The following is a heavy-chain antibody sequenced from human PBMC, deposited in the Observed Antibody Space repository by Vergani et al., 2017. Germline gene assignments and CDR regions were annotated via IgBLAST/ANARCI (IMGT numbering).Heavy chain of an antibody. CDR3: ARDGSSGPVDY. V-gene: IGHV3-33*01. CDR1: GGTFSSYG. D-gene: IGHD6-19*01. J-gene: IGHJ4*02. CDR2: IWYDGSNK. Sequence: QVQLVQSGAEVKKPGASVKVSCKASGGTFSSYGMHWVRQAPGKGLEWVAVIWYDGSNKYYADSVKGRFTISRDNSKNTLYLQMNSLRAEDTAVYYCARDGSSGPVDYWGQGTLVTVSS.